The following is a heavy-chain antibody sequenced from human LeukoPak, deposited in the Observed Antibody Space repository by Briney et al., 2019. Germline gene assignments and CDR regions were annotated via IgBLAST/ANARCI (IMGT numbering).Heavy chain of an antibody. CDR3: ARDERLLSFLK. V-gene: IGHV3-30*04. Sequence: GGSLRLSCAASGFTFSSYAMHWVRQAPGKGLEWVAILSYDGSNKYYADSVKGRFTISRDNSKNTLYLQMNSLRAEDTAIYYCARDERLLSFLKWGQGTLVTVSS. CDR1: GFTFSSYA. CDR2: LSYDGSNK. D-gene: IGHD3-3*01. J-gene: IGHJ4*02.